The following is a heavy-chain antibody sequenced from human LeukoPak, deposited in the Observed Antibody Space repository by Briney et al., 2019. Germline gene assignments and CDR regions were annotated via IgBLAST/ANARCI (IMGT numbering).Heavy chain of an antibody. D-gene: IGHD2-15*01. CDR2: IYTRGST. J-gene: IGHJ3*02. CDR3: ARGRYCSADICSGGDAFDI. Sequence: SETLSLTCTVSGDSITNYYWSWIRQPDGKGLEWIGRIYTRGSTNYNPSLKRRVTMSVDTSKNQFSLKLSSVTAADTAVYYCARGRYCSADICSGGDAFDIWGQGTMVSVSS. V-gene: IGHV4-4*07. CDR1: GDSITNYY.